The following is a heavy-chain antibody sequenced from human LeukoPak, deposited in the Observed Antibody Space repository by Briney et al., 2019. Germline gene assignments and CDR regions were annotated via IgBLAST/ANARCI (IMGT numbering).Heavy chain of an antibody. CDR3: ARGSYYGLGNDFRFDP. V-gene: IGHV3-21*01. CDR1: GFDLSRDS. J-gene: IGHJ5*02. CDR2: IDTTTNFI. Sequence: GGSLRLSCEASGFDLSRDSMNWVRQAPGMGLERVSSIDTTTNFIFYSDSVRGRFTISRDNAKNAVYLHMDNLRVEDTAMYYCARGSYYGLGNDFRFDPWGQGTLVTVSS. D-gene: IGHD3-10*01.